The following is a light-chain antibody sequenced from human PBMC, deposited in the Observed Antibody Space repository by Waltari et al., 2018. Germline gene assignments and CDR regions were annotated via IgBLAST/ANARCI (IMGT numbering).Light chain of an antibody. Sequence: QSALTQPASVSGSPGQSITISCTGTSSDVGIYNLVSWYQQRPGKAPKLMIYEGSKRPSGVSNRFSGSKSGNTASRTISGLQAEDEADYYCCSYAGGSTVIFGGGTKLTVL. J-gene: IGLJ2*01. V-gene: IGLV2-23*01. CDR1: SSDVGIYNL. CDR2: EGS. CDR3: CSYAGGSTVI.